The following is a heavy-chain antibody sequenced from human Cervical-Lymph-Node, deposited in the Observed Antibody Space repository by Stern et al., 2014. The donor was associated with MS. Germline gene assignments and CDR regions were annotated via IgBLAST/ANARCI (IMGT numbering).Heavy chain of an antibody. J-gene: IGHJ4*02. Sequence: VQLVQSGAEVKKPGESLKISCKLSGYSFTIYYIAWVRQMPRKGLEWMGVIYPYDSDTTYSPSFQVQVTISADKSITTAYLQLSSLRASDTAMYYCARHVQGFDYWGQGTLVTVSS. V-gene: IGHV5-51*01. CDR2: IYPYDSDT. CDR3: ARHVQGFDY. CDR1: GYSFTIYY.